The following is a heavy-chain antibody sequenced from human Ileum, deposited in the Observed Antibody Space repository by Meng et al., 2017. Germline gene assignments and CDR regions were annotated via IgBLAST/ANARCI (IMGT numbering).Heavy chain of an antibody. D-gene: IGHD4-17*01. CDR3: ARRNGDYVHHDAFDI. CDR1: GYSFTSYW. CDR2: IYPGDSDT. V-gene: IGHV5-51*01. Sequence: GESLKISCKGSGYSFTSYWIGWVRQMPGKGLEWMGIIYPGDSDTRYSPSFQGQVTISADKSISTAYLQWSSLKASDTAMYYCARRNGDYVHHDAFDIWGQGTMVTVSS. J-gene: IGHJ3*02.